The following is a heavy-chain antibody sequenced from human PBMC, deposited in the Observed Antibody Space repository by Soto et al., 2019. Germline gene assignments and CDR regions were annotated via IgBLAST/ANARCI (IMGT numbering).Heavy chain of an antibody. CDR2: ISAYNGNT. D-gene: IGHD3-10*01. V-gene: IGHV1-18*01. CDR3: ARDRKVRGLLGWFDP. CDR1: GYTFTSYG. Sequence: QVQLVQSGAEVKKPGASVKVSCKASGYTFTSYGISWVRQAPGQGLEWMGWISAYNGNTNYAQKLQGRVTRTTDTSTSTAYMELRSLRSDDKAVYYCARDRKVRGLLGWFDPWGQGTLVTVSS. J-gene: IGHJ5*02.